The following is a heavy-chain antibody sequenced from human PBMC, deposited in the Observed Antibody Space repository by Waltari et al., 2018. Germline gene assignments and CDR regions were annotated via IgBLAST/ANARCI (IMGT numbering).Heavy chain of an antibody. CDR3: ARVEYSYGPYCFDS. J-gene: IGHJ4*02. Sequence: EVQLVESGGGLVQPGGSLRLSGEASGFTFSSYWMHWVRQAPGKGLVWVSRIRSNENTTTYADSVKGRFTISRDNAKNTLYLQMNSLRAEDTAVYYCARVEYSYGPYCFDSWGQGTPVTVSS. CDR2: IRSNENTT. CDR1: GFTFSSYW. D-gene: IGHD5-18*01. V-gene: IGHV3-74*01.